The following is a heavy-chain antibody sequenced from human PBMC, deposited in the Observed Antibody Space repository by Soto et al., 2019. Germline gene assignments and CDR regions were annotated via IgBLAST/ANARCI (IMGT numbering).Heavy chain of an antibody. CDR3: ARESYGSGSYYHYYYYGMDV. CDR2: IWYDGSNK. J-gene: IGHJ6*02. V-gene: IGHV3-33*01. D-gene: IGHD3-10*01. CDR1: GFTFSSYG. Sequence: GGSLRLSCAASGFTFSSYGMHWVRQAPGKGLEWVAVIWYDGSNKYYADPVKGRFTISRDNSKNTLYLQMNSLRAEDTAVYYCARESYGSGSYYHYYYYGMDVWGQGTTVTVSS.